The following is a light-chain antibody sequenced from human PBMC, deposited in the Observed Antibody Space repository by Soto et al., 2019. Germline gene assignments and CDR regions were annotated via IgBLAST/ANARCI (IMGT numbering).Light chain of an antibody. CDR3: SSYAGSNIVV. CDR1: SSDVGGYNY. Sequence: QSVLTQPPSASGSPGQSVTLSCTGTSSDVGGYNYVSWYQQHPGKAPKLMIYEVSKRPSGVPDRFSGSKSGNTASLTVSGLQAEDEADYYCSSYAGSNIVVFGGGTKVTVL. CDR2: EVS. J-gene: IGLJ2*01. V-gene: IGLV2-8*01.